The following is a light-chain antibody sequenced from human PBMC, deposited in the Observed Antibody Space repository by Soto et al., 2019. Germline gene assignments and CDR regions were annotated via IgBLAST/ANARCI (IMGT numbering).Light chain of an antibody. Sequence: EIVLTQSPGTLSLSPGERATLSCRASQSVRSDYFAWYQQRPGQAPRVIIFGVSTRATGIPDRFSGSGSGTDSTLTISRLEPEDFALYYCQQYGNSPLNVGRGTKVDI. CDR3: QQYGNSPLN. J-gene: IGKJ4*01. V-gene: IGKV3-20*01. CDR2: GVS. CDR1: QSVRSDY.